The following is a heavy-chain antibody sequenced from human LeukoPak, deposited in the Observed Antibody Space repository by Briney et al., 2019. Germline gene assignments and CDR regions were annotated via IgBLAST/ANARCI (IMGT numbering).Heavy chain of an antibody. CDR1: GFTFSLHG. CDR3: VKGGAYGSGSYCDY. D-gene: IGHD3-10*01. Sequence: GGSLRLSCTTSGFTFSLHGMHWVRQAPGKGLEWVSSISGGGSTNYADSVKARFTITRDNSKGTLYLQMNSLRADDTAVYYCVKGGAYGSGSYCDYWGQGTLVTVSS. V-gene: IGHV3-23*01. J-gene: IGHJ4*02. CDR2: ISGGGST.